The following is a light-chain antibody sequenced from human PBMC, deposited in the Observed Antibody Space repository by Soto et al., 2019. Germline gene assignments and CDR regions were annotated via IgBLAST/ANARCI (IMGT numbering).Light chain of an antibody. CDR3: QQYGSSSYT. CDR1: QSVSSSY. J-gene: IGKJ2*01. V-gene: IGKV3-20*01. Sequence: EIVLTQSPGTLSLSPGEGATLSCRASQSVSSSYLAWYQQKLGQAPRLLIYGASSRATGIPDRFSGSGSGTDFTLTISRLEPEDFAMYYCQQYGSSSYTFGQGTKLEIK. CDR2: GAS.